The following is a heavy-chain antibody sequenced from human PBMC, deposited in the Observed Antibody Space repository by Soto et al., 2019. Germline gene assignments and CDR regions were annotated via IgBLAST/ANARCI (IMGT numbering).Heavy chain of an antibody. CDR3: ASGDGSSWFPH. J-gene: IGHJ1*01. V-gene: IGHV1-3*01. Sequence: QVQLVQSGAEVMNPGASVRISCKAFGYTFTDHTIHWVRQAPGQGLEWLGWISAARGDAKYAQRYVGTVTMTRDTSAATVYMELSSLRSEDTAVYYCASGDGSSWFPHWGQGTLITVSS. CDR1: GYTFTDHT. CDR2: ISAARGDA. D-gene: IGHD6-13*01.